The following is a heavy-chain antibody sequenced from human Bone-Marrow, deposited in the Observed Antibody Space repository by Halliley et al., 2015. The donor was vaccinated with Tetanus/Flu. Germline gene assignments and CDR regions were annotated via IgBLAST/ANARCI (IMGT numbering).Heavy chain of an antibody. D-gene: IGHD2-15*01. J-gene: IGHJ4*02. V-gene: IGHV4-59*08. CDR2: YYYGGNT. CDR3: ATLGYTSGNLFDH. CDR1: GGSIGSHF. Sequence: TLSLTCTLSGGSIGSHFWCWVRQPPGRGLEWIGCYYYGGNTYYNPSLRSPVAISVDTSKNQFSLTLSSVTATDTAVYYCATLGYTSGNLFDHWGQGTPITVSS.